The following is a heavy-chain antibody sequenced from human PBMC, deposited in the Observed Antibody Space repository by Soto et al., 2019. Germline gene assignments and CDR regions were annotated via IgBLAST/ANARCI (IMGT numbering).Heavy chain of an antibody. Sequence: SVKVSCNASGFTFTSSAVQLVRQARGQRLEWIGWIVVGSGNTNYAQKFQERVTITRDMSTSTAYMELSSLRSEDTAVYYCAAASTCSSTSCYAYYYYGMDVWGQGTTVTVSS. V-gene: IGHV1-58*01. CDR2: IVVGSGNT. D-gene: IGHD2-2*01. CDR1: GFTFTSSA. J-gene: IGHJ6*02. CDR3: AAASTCSSTSCYAYYYYGMDV.